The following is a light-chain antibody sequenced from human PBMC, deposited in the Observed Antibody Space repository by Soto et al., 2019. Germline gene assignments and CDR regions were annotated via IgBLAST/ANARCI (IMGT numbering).Light chain of an antibody. CDR3: QQANSFPLT. CDR1: QSVRTY. V-gene: IGKV3-11*01. Sequence: EIVLTQSPVTLSLSPGERATLSCRASQSVRTYLAWYQVKPGQAPRLLIYDASSRASGVPARFSGSGSGTDFTLTISSLQPEDFATYYCQQANSFPLTFGQGTRLEIK. CDR2: DAS. J-gene: IGKJ5*01.